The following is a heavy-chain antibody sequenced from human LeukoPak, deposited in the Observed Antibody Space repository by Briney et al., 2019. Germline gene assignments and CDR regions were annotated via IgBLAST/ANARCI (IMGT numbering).Heavy chain of an antibody. V-gene: IGHV3-23*01. Sequence: GGSRRPSCAASRFTFSTYGMSWVRQAPGKGLEWVSSITGGGGSTYYADSVKGRFTISRDNSKNTLYLQMNSLRAEDTAVYYCAKSSYYDSSGYYREYYFDYWGQGTLVTVSS. CDR3: AKSSYYDSSGYYREYYFDY. D-gene: IGHD3-22*01. CDR1: RFTFSTYG. J-gene: IGHJ4*02. CDR2: ITGGGGST.